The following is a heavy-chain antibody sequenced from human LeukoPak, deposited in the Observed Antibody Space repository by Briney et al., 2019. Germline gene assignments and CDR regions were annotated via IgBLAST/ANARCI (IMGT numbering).Heavy chain of an antibody. J-gene: IGHJ6*03. CDR1: GFTVSSNY. V-gene: IGHV3-66*02. Sequence: PGGSLRLSCAASGFTVSSNYMSWVRQAPGKGLEWVSMIYSGGSAYYANSVKGRFTISRDNSKNTVYLEMNSLRPEDTAVYYCAMPDYGSGSFPYMDVWGKGTTVTVSS. D-gene: IGHD3-10*01. CDR3: AMPDYGSGSFPYMDV. CDR2: IYSGGSA.